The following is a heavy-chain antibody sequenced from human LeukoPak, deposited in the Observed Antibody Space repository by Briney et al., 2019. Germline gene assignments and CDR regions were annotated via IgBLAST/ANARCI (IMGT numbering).Heavy chain of an antibody. CDR1: GGSIRSSSYY. CDR2: IYYSGST. D-gene: IGHD2-2*01. CDR3: ARVVPAANYYYYMDV. Sequence: TSETLSLTCTVSGGSIRSSSYYWGWIRQPPGKGLEWIGSIYYSGSTYYNPSLKSRVTISVDTSKNQFSLKLSSVTAADTAVYYCARVVPAANYYYYMDVWGKGTTVTISS. V-gene: IGHV4-39*07. J-gene: IGHJ6*03.